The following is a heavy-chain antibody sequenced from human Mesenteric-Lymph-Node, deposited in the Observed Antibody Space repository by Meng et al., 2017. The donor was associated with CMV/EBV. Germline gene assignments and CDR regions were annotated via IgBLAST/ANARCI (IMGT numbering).Heavy chain of an antibody. CDR2: IYPGDSHT. CDR3: ARPGGYGSRSYSFDY. D-gene: IGHD3-10*01. J-gene: IGHJ4*02. CDR1: GFPLCNDW. V-gene: IGHV5-51*01. Sequence: SGFPLCNDWIGWVRQLPGKGLEWMGTIYPGDSHTRYSPSFQGQVTISVDKSISTAYLQWTSLKASDTAMYYCARPGGYGSRSYSFDYWGQGTLVTVSS.